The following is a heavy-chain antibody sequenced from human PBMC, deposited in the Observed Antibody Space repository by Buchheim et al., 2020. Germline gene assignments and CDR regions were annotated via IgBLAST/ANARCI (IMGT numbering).Heavy chain of an antibody. CDR3: ARFLGGYYPDYYYGMDV. CDR1: GFTFSSYW. J-gene: IGHJ6*02. V-gene: IGHV3-74*01. D-gene: IGHD3-3*01. Sequence: EVQLVESGGGLVQPGGSLRLSCAASGFTFSSYWMHWVRQAPGQGLVWVSRINSDGSSTSYADSVKGRFTISRDNAKNTLYLLMNSLRADDTAVYYCARFLGGYYPDYYYGMDVWGQGTT. CDR2: INSDGSST.